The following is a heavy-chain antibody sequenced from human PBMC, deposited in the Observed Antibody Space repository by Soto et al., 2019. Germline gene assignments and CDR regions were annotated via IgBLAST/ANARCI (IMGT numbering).Heavy chain of an antibody. V-gene: IGHV4-59*08. J-gene: IGHJ4*02. CDR2: IYYSGST. CDR3: ARGDDFAGNDYFDY. Sequence: SETLSLTCTVSCGSISSYYWSWLRQPPGKGLEWIGYIYYSGSTNYNPSLKSRVTISVDTSKNQFSLKLSSVTAADTAVYFCARGDDFAGNDYFDYWGQGIRVTVSS. CDR1: CGSISSYY. D-gene: IGHD1-1*01.